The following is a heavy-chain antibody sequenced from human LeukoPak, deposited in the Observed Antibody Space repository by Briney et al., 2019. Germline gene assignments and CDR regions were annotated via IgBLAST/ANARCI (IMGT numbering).Heavy chain of an antibody. D-gene: IGHD4-17*01. V-gene: IGHV4-59*01. CDR2: IYYSGST. J-gene: IGHJ4*02. CDR3: ARHGAATVTTGYFDY. Sequence: SETLSLTCTVSGGSISSYYWSWTRQPPGKGLEGIGYIYYSGSTNYNPSLKSRVTISVDTSKNQFSLKLSSVTAADTAVYYCARHGAATVTTGYFDYWGQGTLVTVSS. CDR1: GGSISSYY.